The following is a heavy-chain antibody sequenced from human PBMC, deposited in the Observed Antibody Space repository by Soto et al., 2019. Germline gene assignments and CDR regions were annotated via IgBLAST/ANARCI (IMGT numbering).Heavy chain of an antibody. CDR3: TTDRDVYYDFWSGSPDY. D-gene: IGHD3-3*01. J-gene: IGHJ4*02. CDR1: GFTFSNAW. Sequence: GGSLRLSCAASGFTFSNAWMNWVRQAPGKGLEWVGRIKSKTDGGTTDYAAPVKGRFTISRDDSKNTLYLQMNSLKTEDTAVYYCTTDRDVYYDFWSGSPDYWGQGTLVTVSS. CDR2: IKSKTDGGTT. V-gene: IGHV3-15*07.